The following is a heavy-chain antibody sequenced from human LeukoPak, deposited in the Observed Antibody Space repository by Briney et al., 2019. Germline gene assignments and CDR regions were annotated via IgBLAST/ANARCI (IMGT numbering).Heavy chain of an antibody. V-gene: IGHV1-8*01. Sequence: GASVKVSCKVSGYTLTELSMHWVRQATGQGLEWMGWMNPNSGSTGYAQKFQGRVTMTRNTSINTAYMELNSLRSEDTAIYYCARMYYYDSSINPNWFDPWGQGTLVTVSS. CDR1: GYTLTELS. D-gene: IGHD3-22*01. CDR2: MNPNSGST. J-gene: IGHJ5*02. CDR3: ARMYYYDSSINPNWFDP.